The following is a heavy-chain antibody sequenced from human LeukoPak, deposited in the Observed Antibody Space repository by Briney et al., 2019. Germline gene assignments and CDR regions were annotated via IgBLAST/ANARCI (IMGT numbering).Heavy chain of an antibody. CDR1: GGSISSSSYY. CDR2: IYYSGST. D-gene: IGHD6-13*01. J-gene: IGHJ4*02. CDR3: ASPGDSGHFDY. Sequence: SETLSLTCTVSGGSISSSSYYWGWIRQPPGNGLEWIGSIYYSGSTYYNPSLKSRVTISVDTSKNQFSLKLSSVTAADTAVYYCASPGDSGHFDYWGQGTLVTVSS. V-gene: IGHV4-39*01.